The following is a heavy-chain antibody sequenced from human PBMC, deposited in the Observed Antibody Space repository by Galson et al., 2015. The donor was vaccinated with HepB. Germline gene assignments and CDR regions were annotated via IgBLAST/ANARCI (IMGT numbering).Heavy chain of an antibody. J-gene: IGHJ4*02. CDR1: GFTFSSYA. CDR3: ARDHSSGLFDY. CDR2: ISYDGSNK. V-gene: IGHV3-30-3*01. Sequence: SLRLSCAASGFTFSSYAMHWVRQAPGKGLEWVAVISYDGSNKYYADSVKGRFTISRDNSKNTLYLQMNSLRAEDTAVYYCARDHSSGLFDYWGQGTPVTVSS. D-gene: IGHD6-19*01.